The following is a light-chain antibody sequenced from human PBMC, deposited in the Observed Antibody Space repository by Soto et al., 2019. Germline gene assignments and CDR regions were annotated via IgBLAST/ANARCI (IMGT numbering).Light chain of an antibody. V-gene: IGKV1-5*01. CDR1: QTIRRL. CDR3: QHYNSDPWT. CDR2: DAS. Sequence: DIEMTQSPSTLSASVGDRLTITCRASQTIRRLLAWYQQSPGQAPKVLIYDASTLESGVPARFSGSGSETEFTLTISSLQPEDSATDYCQHYNSDPWTFGQGTKVEIK. J-gene: IGKJ1*01.